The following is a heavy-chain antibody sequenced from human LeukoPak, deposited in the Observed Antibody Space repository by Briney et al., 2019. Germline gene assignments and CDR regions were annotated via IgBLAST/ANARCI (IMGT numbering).Heavy chain of an antibody. CDR1: GFTVSSHY. D-gene: IGHD4-17*01. J-gene: IGHJ4*02. CDR2: IFSSGST. CDR3: ARHYGDYVQGDY. Sequence: GGSLRLSCAASGFTVSSHYMSWVRQAPGKGLGWISVIFSSGSTYYADSVKGRFTISRDTSKNTLYLQMNSLRAEDTAVYYCARHYGDYVQGDYWGQGTLVTVSS. V-gene: IGHV3-66*04.